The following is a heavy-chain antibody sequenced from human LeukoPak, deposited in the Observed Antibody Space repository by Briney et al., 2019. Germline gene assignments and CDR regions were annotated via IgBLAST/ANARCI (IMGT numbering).Heavy chain of an antibody. V-gene: IGHV3-48*04. CDR1: GFTFNSYS. CDR2: ISSDSRTI. Sequence: GGSLRLSCAASGFTFNSYSMNGVRQAPGKGREWVSYISSDSRTIYYADSVKGRFTISRDNARNSLFLQMDYLRAEDTAVYYCARDRYGDYCHDSWGQGTLVTVSS. CDR3: ARDRYGDYCHDS. J-gene: IGHJ4*02. D-gene: IGHD4-17*01.